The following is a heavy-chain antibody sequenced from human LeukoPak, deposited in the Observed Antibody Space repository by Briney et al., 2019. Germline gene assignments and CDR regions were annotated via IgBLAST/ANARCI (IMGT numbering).Heavy chain of an antibody. Sequence: AAVKVSCKASGYTFTGYYMHWVRQAPGQGLEWMGWINPNSGGTNYAQKFQGRVTMTRDTSTSTAYMELRSLRSDDTAVYYCARPLYDILTGSGDAFDIWGQGTMVTVSS. D-gene: IGHD3-9*01. CDR2: INPNSGGT. J-gene: IGHJ3*02. CDR1: GYTFTGYY. V-gene: IGHV1-2*02. CDR3: ARPLYDILTGSGDAFDI.